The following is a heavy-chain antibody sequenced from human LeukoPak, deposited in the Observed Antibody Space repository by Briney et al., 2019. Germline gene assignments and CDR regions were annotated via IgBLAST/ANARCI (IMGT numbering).Heavy chain of an antibody. CDR2: IYYSGST. Sequence: PSETLSLTCTVSGGSISSSSYYWGWIRQPPGKGLEWIGSIYYSGSTYYNPSLKSRVTISVDTSKNQFSLKLSSVTAADTAVYYCARDTDYGDYGYSVRVGHWANWFDPWGQGTLVTVSS. CDR3: ARDTDYGDYGYSVRVGHWANWFDP. D-gene: IGHD4-17*01. V-gene: IGHV4-39*07. J-gene: IGHJ5*02. CDR1: GGSISSSSYY.